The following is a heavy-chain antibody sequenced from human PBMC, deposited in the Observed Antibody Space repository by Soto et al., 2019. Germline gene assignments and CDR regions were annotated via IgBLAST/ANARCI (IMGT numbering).Heavy chain of an antibody. D-gene: IGHD1-26*01. J-gene: IGHJ2*01. CDR2: IYYSGST. V-gene: IGHV4-30-4*01. CDR1: GGSISSGDYF. CDR3: ARVVGGWYFDL. Sequence: QVQLQESGPGLVKPSQTLSLTCTVSGGSISSGDYFWSWIRQPPGKGLEWIGNIYYSGSTDYNPSLKSRVSLSVHTSNKPFSLKLSSVTAADTAVYYCARVVGGWYFDLWGRGPLVTVSS.